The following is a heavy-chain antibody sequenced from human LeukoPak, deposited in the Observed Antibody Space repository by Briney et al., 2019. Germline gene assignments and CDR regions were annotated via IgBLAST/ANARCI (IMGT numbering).Heavy chain of an antibody. J-gene: IGHJ2*01. V-gene: IGHV4-34*01. Sequence: SETLSLTCAVYGGTFSAYYWIWLRQPPGKGLQWLGEINHSGITNYNPSRKSRVPLSVDTSKNHFSLKQRSVTAADAAVYYCASRYSISWGSHLYFDLWGRGTPVTVSS. D-gene: IGHD3-3*02. CDR1: GGTFSAYY. CDR2: INHSGIT. CDR3: ASRYSISWGSHLYFDL.